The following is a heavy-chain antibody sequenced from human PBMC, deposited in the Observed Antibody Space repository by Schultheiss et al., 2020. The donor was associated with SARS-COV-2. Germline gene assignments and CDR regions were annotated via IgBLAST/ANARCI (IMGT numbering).Heavy chain of an antibody. CDR1: GFTFSSYV. D-gene: IGHD4-17*01. CDR3: ASLDDYGDQAYYYYGMDV. V-gene: IGHV3-74*01. CDR2: INSDGSST. Sequence: GGSLRLSCAASGFTFSSYVMHWVRQAPGKGLVWVSRINSDGSSTSYADSVKGRFTISRDNAKNTLYLQMNSLRAEDTAVYYCASLDDYGDQAYYYYGMDVWGQGTTVTVSS. J-gene: IGHJ6*02.